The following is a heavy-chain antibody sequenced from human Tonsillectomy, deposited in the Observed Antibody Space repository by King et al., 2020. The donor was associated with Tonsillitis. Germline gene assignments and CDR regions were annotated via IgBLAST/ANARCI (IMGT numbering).Heavy chain of an antibody. J-gene: IGHJ3*02. CDR3: ARQITGTFDAFDI. CDR1: GYSFTSNW. CDR2: IYPGVSDT. D-gene: IGHD1-20*01. V-gene: IGHV5-51*01. Sequence: QLVQSGAEVKKAGESLKISCKGSGYSFTSNWIAWVRQMPGKGLEWMGIIYPGVSDTRYSPSFQGQVTISVDKSISTAYLQWSSLKASDTAMYYCARQITGTFDAFDIWGQGTRVTVSS.